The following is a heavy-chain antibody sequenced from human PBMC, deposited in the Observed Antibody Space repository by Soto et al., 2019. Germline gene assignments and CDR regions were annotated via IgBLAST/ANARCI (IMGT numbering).Heavy chain of an antibody. D-gene: IGHD3-10*01. V-gene: IGHV4-4*07. CDR2: IYASGST. CDR3: AVLGDFQSSHHEMDV. Sequence: PSGSLYLTCAVSGDIISSYSLTWIRQPAGKGLEWIGRIYASGSTNYNPSLKSRVTISVDTSKKQFSLNLSSVTAADTAVYYCAVLGDFQSSHHEMDVWGQGTTVTVSS. CDR1: GDIISSYS. J-gene: IGHJ6*02.